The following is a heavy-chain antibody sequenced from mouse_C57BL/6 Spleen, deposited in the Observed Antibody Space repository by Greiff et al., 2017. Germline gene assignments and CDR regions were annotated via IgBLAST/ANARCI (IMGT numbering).Heavy chain of an antibody. V-gene: IGHV14-4*01. CDR1: GFNIKDDY. J-gene: IGHJ2*01. CDR2: IDPENGDT. D-gene: IGHD1-1*01. CDR3: TTPLRGFDY. Sequence: EVQLQQSGAELVRPGASVKLSCTASGFNIKDDYMHWVKQRPEQGLEWIGWIDPENGDTEYASKFQGKATITADTSSNTAYLQLSSLTSEDTAVYYCTTPLRGFDYWGQGTTLTVAS.